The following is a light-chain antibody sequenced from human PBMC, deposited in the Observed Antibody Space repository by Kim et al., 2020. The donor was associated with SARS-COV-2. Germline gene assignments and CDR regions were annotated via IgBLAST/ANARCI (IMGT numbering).Light chain of an antibody. CDR3: QSNHNNKVI. Sequence: GRTVTISCARSNGSMARNYVQWYQQRPGRSPTTVIFEDDQRPSGVPDRFSGSLDSSSNSASLTISGLKTDDEADYYCQSNHNNKVIFGGGTQLTVL. CDR1: NGSMARNY. V-gene: IGLV6-57*01. CDR2: EDD. J-gene: IGLJ2*01.